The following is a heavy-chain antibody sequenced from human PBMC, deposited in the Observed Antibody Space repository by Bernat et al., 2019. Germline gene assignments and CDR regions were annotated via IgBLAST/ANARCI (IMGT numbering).Heavy chain of an antibody. CDR1: GFTFSTYT. J-gene: IGHJ2*01. Sequence: EVQLVESGGGLVQPGGSLRLSCAASGFTFSTYTMSWVRQAPGKGLEWVSAISGSGGSTYYADSVKGRFTISRDNSKNTLYLQMNSLRAEDTAVYYCATYGSGSLLYWYFDLWGRGTLVTVSS. D-gene: IGHD3-10*01. V-gene: IGHV3-23*04. CDR3: ATYGSGSLLYWYFDL. CDR2: ISGSGGST.